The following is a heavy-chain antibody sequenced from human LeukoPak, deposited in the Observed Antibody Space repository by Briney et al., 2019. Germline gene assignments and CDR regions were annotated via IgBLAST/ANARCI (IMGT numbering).Heavy chain of an antibody. D-gene: IGHD6-6*01. CDR3: ARDGLPAARDI. Sequence: GGSLRLSCAGSGFIFSQFWMQWVRQVPGKGLVWVSRINGDGSSTNYADSVEGRFTISRDNAKNTLYLQMNSLRAEDTAVYYCARDGLPAARDIWGQGTMVTVSS. CDR2: INGDGSST. V-gene: IGHV3-74*01. CDR1: GFIFSQFW. J-gene: IGHJ3*02.